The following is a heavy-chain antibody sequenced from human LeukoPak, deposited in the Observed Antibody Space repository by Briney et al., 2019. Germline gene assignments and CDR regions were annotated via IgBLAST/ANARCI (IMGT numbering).Heavy chain of an antibody. Sequence: AGGSLRLSCAASGFTFSSYAMSWVRQALGKGLEWVSAISGSGGSTYYADSVKGRFTISRDNSKNTLYLQMNSLRAEDTAVYYCAKSYYSSSGGGYWGQGTLVTVSS. CDR3: AKSYYSSSGGGY. J-gene: IGHJ4*02. CDR1: GFTFSSYA. D-gene: IGHD6-13*01. CDR2: ISGSGGST. V-gene: IGHV3-23*01.